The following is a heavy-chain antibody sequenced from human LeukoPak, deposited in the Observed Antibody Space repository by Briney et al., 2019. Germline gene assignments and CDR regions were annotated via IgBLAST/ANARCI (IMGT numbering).Heavy chain of an antibody. V-gene: IGHV3-23*01. D-gene: IGHD6-19*01. Sequence: GGSLRLSCVASGFTFSSYAMSWVRQAPGKGLEWVSVISGSGATTLYADSVKGRVTISRDNSKNTLYLQMNSLRVEDTAVYYCAKDSYSSGWEYYFDYWGQGTLVTVSP. CDR1: GFTFSSYA. CDR2: ISGSGATT. CDR3: AKDSYSSGWEYYFDY. J-gene: IGHJ4*02.